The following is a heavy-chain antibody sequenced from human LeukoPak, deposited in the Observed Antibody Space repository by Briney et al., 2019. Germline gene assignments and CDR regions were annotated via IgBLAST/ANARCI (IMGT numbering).Heavy chain of an antibody. CDR2: INPSGGST. CDR3: ARDRIAVAGNGDAFDI. CDR1: GYTFTSYY. Sequence: ASVKVSCKASGYTFTSYYMHWVRQAPGQGLEWMGIINPSGGSTSYAQKFQGRVTMTRDTSTSTVYMELSSLRSEDTAVYYCARDRIAVAGNGDAFDIWGQGTMVTVPS. J-gene: IGHJ3*02. D-gene: IGHD6-19*01. V-gene: IGHV1-46*03.